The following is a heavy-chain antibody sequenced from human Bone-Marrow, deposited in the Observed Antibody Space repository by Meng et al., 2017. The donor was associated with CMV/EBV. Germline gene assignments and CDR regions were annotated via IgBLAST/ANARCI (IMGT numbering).Heavy chain of an antibody. CDR2: IWYDGSNK. J-gene: IGHJ3*02. CDR1: GFTFSSYG. V-gene: IGHV3-33*01. Sequence: GESLKISCAASGFTFSSYGMHWVRQAPGKGLEWVAVIWYDGSNKYYADSVKGRFTISRDNSKNTLYLQMNSLRAEDTAVYYCARFNDALDIWGQGAMVTVSS. CDR3: ARFNDALDI.